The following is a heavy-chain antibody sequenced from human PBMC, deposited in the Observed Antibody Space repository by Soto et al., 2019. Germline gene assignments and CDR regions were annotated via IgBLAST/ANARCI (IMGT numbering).Heavy chain of an antibody. CDR1: GFTFSSYA. V-gene: IGHV3-23*01. J-gene: IGHJ4*02. CDR3: AKSAEGLLQYFDWLLSAIDY. CDR2: ISGSGGST. Sequence: GGSLRLSCAASGFTFSSYAMSWVRQAPGKGLEWVSAISGSGGSTYYADSVKGRFTISRDNSKNTLYLQMNSLRAEDTAVYYCAKSAEGLLQYFDWLLSAIDYWGQGTLVTVSS. D-gene: IGHD3-9*01.